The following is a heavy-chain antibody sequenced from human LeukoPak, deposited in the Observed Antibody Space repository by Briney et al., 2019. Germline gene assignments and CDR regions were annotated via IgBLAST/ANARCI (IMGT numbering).Heavy chain of an antibody. J-gene: IGHJ4*02. CDR3: AGYCSGGSCYS. CDR2: IYSGGST. V-gene: IGHV3-66*02. CDR1: GFTVSSNY. D-gene: IGHD2-15*01. Sequence: GGSLRLSCAASGFTVSSNYMSWVHQAPGKGLEWVSVIYSGGSTYYADSVKGRFTISRDNSKNTLYLQMNSLRAEDTAVYYCAGYCSGGSCYSWGQGTLVTVSS.